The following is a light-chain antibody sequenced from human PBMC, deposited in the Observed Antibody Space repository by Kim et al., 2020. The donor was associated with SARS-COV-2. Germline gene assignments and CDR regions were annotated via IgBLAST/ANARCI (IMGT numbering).Light chain of an antibody. Sequence: SVALEQPVSITCQGASLRTYYARWYHQTPGQAPILVIYGNNNRPSGIPDRFSGSSSGNTSSLTITGAQAEEEADYYCHSRDSHRWEFGGGTKVTVL. J-gene: IGLJ3*02. CDR1: SLRTYY. V-gene: IGLV3-19*01. CDR2: GNN. CDR3: HSRDSHRWE.